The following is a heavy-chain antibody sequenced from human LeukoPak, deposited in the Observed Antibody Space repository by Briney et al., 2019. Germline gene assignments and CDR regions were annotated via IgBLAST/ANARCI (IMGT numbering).Heavy chain of an antibody. CDR3: ARELGSTIFGVVIKAPPAFDI. Sequence: ASVKVSCKASGGTFSSYAISWVRQAPGQGLEWMGIINPSGGSTSYAQKFQGRVTMTRDMSTSTVYMELSSLRSEDTAVYYCARELGSTIFGVVIKAPPAFDIWGQGTMVTVSS. V-gene: IGHV1-46*01. D-gene: IGHD3-3*01. J-gene: IGHJ3*02. CDR2: INPSGGST. CDR1: GGTFSSYA.